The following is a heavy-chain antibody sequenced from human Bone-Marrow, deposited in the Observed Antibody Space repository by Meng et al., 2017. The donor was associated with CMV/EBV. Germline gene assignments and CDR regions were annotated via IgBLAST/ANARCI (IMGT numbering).Heavy chain of an antibody. D-gene: IGHD2-2*01. CDR3: ARYCSSTSCYVDY. Sequence: ETLSLTCAASGFTFSSYSMNWVRQAPGKGLEWVSSISSSSSYIYYADSVKGRFTISRDNAKNSLYLQMNSLRAEDTAVYYCARYCSSTSCYVDYWGQGTLVTGSS. CDR1: GFTFSSYS. V-gene: IGHV3-21*01. J-gene: IGHJ4*02. CDR2: ISSSSSYI.